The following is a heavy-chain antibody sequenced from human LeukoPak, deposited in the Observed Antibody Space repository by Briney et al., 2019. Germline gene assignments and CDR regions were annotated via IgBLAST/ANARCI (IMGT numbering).Heavy chain of an antibody. CDR1: GGSISSYY. D-gene: IGHD3-22*01. V-gene: IGHV4-59*01. CDR3: ARGLTYYFDSSGYYVTDAFDI. CDR2: IYYSGST. J-gene: IGHJ3*02. Sequence: PSETLSLTCTVSGGSISSYYWSWIRQPPGKGLEWIGYIYYSGSTNYNPSLKSRVTISVDTSKNQFSLKLTSVAAADTAVYYCARGLTYYFDSSGYYVTDAFDIWGQGTMVTVSS.